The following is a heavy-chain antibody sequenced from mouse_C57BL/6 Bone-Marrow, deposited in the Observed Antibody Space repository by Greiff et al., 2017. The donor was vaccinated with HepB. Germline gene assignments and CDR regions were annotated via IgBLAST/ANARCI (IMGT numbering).Heavy chain of an antibody. CDR3: TTTGPWFAY. V-gene: IGHV14-4*01. CDR2: IDPENGDT. CDR1: GFNIKDDY. Sequence: EVHLVESGAELVRPGASVKLSCTASGFNIKDDYMHWVKQRPEQGLEWIGWIDPENGDTEYASKFQGKATITADTSSNTAYLQLSSLTSEDTAVYYCTTTGPWFAYWGQGTLVTVSA. D-gene: IGHD3-3*01. J-gene: IGHJ3*01.